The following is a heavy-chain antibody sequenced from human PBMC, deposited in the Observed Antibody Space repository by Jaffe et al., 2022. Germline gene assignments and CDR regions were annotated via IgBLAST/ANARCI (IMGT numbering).Heavy chain of an antibody. Sequence: EVQLVESGGGLVQPGRSLRLSCAASGFTFDDYAMHWVRQAPGKGLEWVSGISWNSGSIGYADSVKGRFTISRDNAKNSLYLQMNSLRAEDTALYYCAKAVYDFWSGPARVKDNDAFDIWGQGTMVTVSS. CDR3: AKAVYDFWSGPARVKDNDAFDI. V-gene: IGHV3-9*01. D-gene: IGHD3-3*01. CDR1: GFTFDDYA. CDR2: ISWNSGSI. J-gene: IGHJ3*02.